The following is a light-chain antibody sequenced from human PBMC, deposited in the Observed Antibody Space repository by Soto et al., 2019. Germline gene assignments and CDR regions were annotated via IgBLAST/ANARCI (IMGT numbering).Light chain of an antibody. CDR3: QQYGNSAPT. Sequence: EIVLTQSPGNLSLSPGERATLSCRASQYVSSNYLAWYQQKPGQAPRLLIYGESRRATGIPDRFSGSGAGTDVTLTISGLEPEDFSVYDCQQYGNSAPTFGGGTKLEIK. V-gene: IGKV3-20*01. CDR1: QYVSSNY. CDR2: GES. J-gene: IGKJ4*01.